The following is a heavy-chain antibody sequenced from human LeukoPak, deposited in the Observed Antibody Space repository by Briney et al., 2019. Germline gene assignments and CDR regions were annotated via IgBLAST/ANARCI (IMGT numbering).Heavy chain of an antibody. J-gene: IGHJ5*02. CDR3: AKERGYCSSTSCYGLFDP. V-gene: IGHV3-30*02. CDR2: IRYDGSNK. CDR1: GFTFSSYG. Sequence: GGSLRLSCAASGFTFSSYGMHWVRQAPGKGLEWVAFIRYDGSNKYYADSVKGRFTISRDNSKNTLYLQVNSLRAEDTAVYYCAKERGYCSSTSCYGLFDPWGQGTLVTVSS. D-gene: IGHD2-2*01.